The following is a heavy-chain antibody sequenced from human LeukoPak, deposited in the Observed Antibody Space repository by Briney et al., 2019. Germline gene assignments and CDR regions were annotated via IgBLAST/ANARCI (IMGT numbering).Heavy chain of an antibody. CDR1: GFTFSSYA. Sequence: PGGSLRLSCAATGFTFSSYAMSWVRQAPGKGLEWVSAISGSGGSTYYADSVKGRFTISRDNSKNTLYLQMNSLRAEDTAVYYCAKDAYGPYYYYGMDVWGQGTTVTVSS. V-gene: IGHV3-23*01. CDR2: ISGSGGST. D-gene: IGHD3-10*01. CDR3: AKDAYGPYYYYGMDV. J-gene: IGHJ6*02.